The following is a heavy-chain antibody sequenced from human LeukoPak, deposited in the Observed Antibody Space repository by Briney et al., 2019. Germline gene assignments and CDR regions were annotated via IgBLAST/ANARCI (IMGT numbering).Heavy chain of an antibody. J-gene: IGHJ4*02. V-gene: IGHV3-30*02. D-gene: IGHD1-14*01. CDR2: IRYDGNNK. Sequence: GGSLRLSCAASAFTFSNAWMSWLRQAPGKGLDWVAFIRYDGNNKLYADSVKGRFTISRDNSKNTLYLHINSLRAEDTAVYYCVKDNPLDYWGQGTLVIVSS. CDR3: VKDNPLDY. CDR1: AFTFSNAW.